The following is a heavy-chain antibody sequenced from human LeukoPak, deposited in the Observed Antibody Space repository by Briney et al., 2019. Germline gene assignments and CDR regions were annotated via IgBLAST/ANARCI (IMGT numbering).Heavy chain of an antibody. CDR2: IYSGGST. CDR1: GFTVSSNY. D-gene: IGHD2-21*02. CDR3: AKRPCGGDCYIFDY. J-gene: IGHJ4*02. V-gene: IGHV3-53*01. Sequence: GGSLRLSCAASGFTVSSNYMSWVRQAPGKGLEWVSVIYSGGSTYYADSVKGRFTISRDNSKNTLYLQMNSLRAEDTAVYYCAKRPCGGDCYIFDYWGQGTLVTVSS.